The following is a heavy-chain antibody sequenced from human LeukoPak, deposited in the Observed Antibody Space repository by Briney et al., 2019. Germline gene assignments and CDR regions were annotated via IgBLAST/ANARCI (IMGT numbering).Heavy chain of an antibody. D-gene: IGHD5/OR15-5a*01. V-gene: IGHV3-33*01. J-gene: IGHJ4*02. CDR1: GFTFRNHG. Sequence: GGSLRLSCTASGFTFRNHGMHWVRQAPGKGLEWVAVIWYDGSNKYYADSVKGRFTISRDNSKNTLYLQMNSLRAEDTAIYYCAGDILSRYLDYWGQGTLVAVSS. CDR2: IWYDGSNK. CDR3: AGDILSRYLDY.